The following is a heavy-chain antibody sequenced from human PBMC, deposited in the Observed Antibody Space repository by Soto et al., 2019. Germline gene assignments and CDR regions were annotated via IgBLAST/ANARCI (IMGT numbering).Heavy chain of an antibody. D-gene: IGHD3-10*01. CDR2: ISYDGSNK. CDR1: GVTISSYA. J-gene: IGHJ6*02. CDR3: ARVGTMVRGVILGYYYGMDV. V-gene: IGHV3-30-3*01. Sequence: LRLSWGVAGVTISSYAVRWVCQAPGKALEWVAVISYDGSNKYYADSVKGRFTISRDNSKNTLYLQMNSLRAEDTAVYYCARVGTMVRGVILGYYYGMDVWGQGTRGSVYS.